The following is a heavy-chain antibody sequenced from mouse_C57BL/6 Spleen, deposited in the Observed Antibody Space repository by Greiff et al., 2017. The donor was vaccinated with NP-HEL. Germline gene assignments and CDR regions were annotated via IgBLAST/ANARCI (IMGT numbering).Heavy chain of an antibody. CDR1: GFTFSSYA. CDR2: ISDGGSYT. V-gene: IGHV5-4*01. J-gene: IGHJ2*01. Sequence: EVKLVESGGGLVKPGGSLKLSCAASGFTFSSYAMSWVRQTPEKRLEWVATISDGGSYTYYPDNVKGRFTISRDNAKNNLYLQMSHLKSEDTAMYYCARDGDDYFYFDYWGQGTTLTVSS. CDR3: ARDGDDYFYFDY. D-gene: IGHD2-4*01.